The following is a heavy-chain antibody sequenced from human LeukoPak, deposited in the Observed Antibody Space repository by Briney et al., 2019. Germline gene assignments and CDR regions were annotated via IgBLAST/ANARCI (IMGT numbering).Heavy chain of an antibody. CDR2: ISAYNGNT. CDR3: ARGGPGDWNYPYYYYGMDV. D-gene: IGHD1-7*01. Sequence: ASVKVSCKASGYTFTSYGISWVRPAPGQGLEWMGWISAYNGNTNYAQKLQGRVTMTTDTSTSTAYMELRSLRSDDTAVYYCARGGPGDWNYPYYYYGMDVWGQGTTVTVSS. CDR1: GYTFTSYG. J-gene: IGHJ6*02. V-gene: IGHV1-18*01.